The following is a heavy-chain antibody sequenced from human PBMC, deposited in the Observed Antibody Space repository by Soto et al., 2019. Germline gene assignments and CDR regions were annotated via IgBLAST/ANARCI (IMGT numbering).Heavy chain of an antibody. CDR2: ISGSGGTT. V-gene: IGHV3-23*01. Sequence: EVQLLESGGGLVQPGGSLRLSCGGSGFTFNSYAMTWVRQAPGKGLEWVSAISGSGGTTYYANSVKGRITISRDQSKDAQYLKMNSLRAEDTAIYYCARGRHYGSGTYSDSYLDYWGQGTLVTVSS. CDR3: ARGRHYGSGTYSDSYLDY. CDR1: GFTFNSYA. J-gene: IGHJ4*02. D-gene: IGHD3-10*01.